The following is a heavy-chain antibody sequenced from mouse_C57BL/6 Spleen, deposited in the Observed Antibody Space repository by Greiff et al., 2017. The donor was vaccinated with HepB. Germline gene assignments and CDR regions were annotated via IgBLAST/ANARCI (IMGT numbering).Heavy chain of an antibody. CDR3: ARSLDYYGSSYYYAMDY. D-gene: IGHD1-1*01. CDR2: IYPGSGST. CDR1: GYTFTSYW. V-gene: IGHV1-55*01. J-gene: IGHJ4*01. Sequence: VQLQQSGAELVKPGASVKMSCKASGYTFTSYWITWVKQRPGQGLEWIGDIYPGSGSTNYNEKFKSKATLTVDTSSSTAYMQLSSLTSEDSAVYYCARSLDYYGSSYYYAMDYWGQGTSVTVSS.